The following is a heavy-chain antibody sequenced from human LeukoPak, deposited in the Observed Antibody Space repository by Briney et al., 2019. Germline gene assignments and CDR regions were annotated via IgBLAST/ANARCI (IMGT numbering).Heavy chain of an antibody. CDR1: GGSVSSGSYY. V-gene: IGHV4-61*01. D-gene: IGHD1-26*01. CDR3: ARGRSGSGLNDY. Sequence: SETLSLTCTVSGGSVSSGSYYWSWIRQPPGKGLEWIVYIYYSGSTNYNPSLKSRVTISVDTSKNQFSLKLSSVTAADTAVYYCARGRSGSGLNDYWGQGTLVTVSS. CDR2: IYYSGST. J-gene: IGHJ4*02.